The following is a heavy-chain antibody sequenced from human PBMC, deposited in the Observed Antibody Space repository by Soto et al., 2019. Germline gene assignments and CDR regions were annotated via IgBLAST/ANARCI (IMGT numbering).Heavy chain of an antibody. CDR1: GGSISSGDYY. CDR2: IYYSGST. CDR3: ARDQGLPGSWDYYYGMDV. D-gene: IGHD2-15*01. V-gene: IGHV4-30-4*01. J-gene: IGHJ6*01. Sequence: SETLSLTCTVSGGSISSGDYYWSWIRQPPGKGLEWIGYIYYSGSTYYNPSLKSRVTISVDTSKNQFSLKLSSVTAADTAVYYCARDQGLPGSWDYYYGMDVWGQGTTVT.